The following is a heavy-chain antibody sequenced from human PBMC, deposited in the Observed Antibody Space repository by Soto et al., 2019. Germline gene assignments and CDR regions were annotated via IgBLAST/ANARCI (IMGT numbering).Heavy chain of an antibody. D-gene: IGHD3-10*01. V-gene: IGHV4-34*01. Sequence: SETLSLSCAVYGGSFSGYYWSWIRQPPGKGLEWIGEINHSGSTNYNPSLKSRVTISVDTSKNQFSLKLSSVTAADTAVYYCARGRVTYYYGSGSYYIDYWGQGTLVTVSS. J-gene: IGHJ4*02. CDR2: INHSGST. CDR3: ARGRVTYYYGSGSYYIDY. CDR1: GGSFSGYY.